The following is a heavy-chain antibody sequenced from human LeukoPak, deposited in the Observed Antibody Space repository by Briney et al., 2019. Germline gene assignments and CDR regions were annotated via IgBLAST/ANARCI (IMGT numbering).Heavy chain of an antibody. V-gene: IGHV3-23*01. J-gene: IGHJ4*02. CDR1: GFTFSSYY. Sequence: GGSLRLSCAASGFTFSSYYRSWVRQAPGKGLELVSAIGGSGSGTHYADSVKGRFTISRDNSKNTLYLQMNSLRAEDTAIYYCVKDETGSSWYNWGQGTLVTVSS. CDR2: IGGSGSGT. D-gene: IGHD6-13*01. CDR3: VKDETGSSWYN.